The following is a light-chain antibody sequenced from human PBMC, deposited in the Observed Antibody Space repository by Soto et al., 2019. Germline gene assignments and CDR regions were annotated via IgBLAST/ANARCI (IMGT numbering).Light chain of an antibody. CDR2: GNN. V-gene: IGLV1-40*01. J-gene: IGLJ3*02. Sequence: QSVLTQPPSVSGAPGQRVTISCTGSSSNIGAGYVYWYQQLPGTAPKLLIYGNNNRPSGVPDRFSGSKSGTSASLAITGLQAEDEADYYCQSYDSSLSGSVFGGGTQLTVL. CDR1: SSNIGAGY. CDR3: QSYDSSLSGSV.